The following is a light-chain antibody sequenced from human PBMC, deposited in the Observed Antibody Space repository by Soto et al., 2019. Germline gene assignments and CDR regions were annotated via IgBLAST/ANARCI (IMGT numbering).Light chain of an antibody. Sequence: EVVMTQSPATLSVSPGERATLSCRASQSVNANLAWYQQKPGQAPRLLIHGASNRATGIPARFSGSGFGTEFILTISRLQSEDFAVYYCQQYNTWLGTFGQGTKV. CDR1: QSVNAN. CDR2: GAS. CDR3: QQYNTWLGT. V-gene: IGKV3-15*01. J-gene: IGKJ1*01.